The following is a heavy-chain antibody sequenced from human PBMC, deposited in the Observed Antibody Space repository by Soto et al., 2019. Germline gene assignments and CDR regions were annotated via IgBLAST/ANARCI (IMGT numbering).Heavy chain of an antibody. Sequence: SETLSLTCTVSGVSISNSSYYWGWIRRPPGKGLEWIGTIYYSGITYYTPSLKSRVTISVDTSKNHFSLKLTSVTAADTAVYYCARHGSNWGQGTLVTVSS. CDR3: ARHGSN. J-gene: IGHJ4*02. CDR1: GVSISNSSYY. CDR2: IYYSGIT. V-gene: IGHV4-39*01.